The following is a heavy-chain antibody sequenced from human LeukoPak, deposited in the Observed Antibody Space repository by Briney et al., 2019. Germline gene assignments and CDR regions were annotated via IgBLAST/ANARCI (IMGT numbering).Heavy chain of an antibody. D-gene: IGHD6-19*01. J-gene: IGHJ4*02. CDR2: IFYSGSI. CDR1: GGSISSHY. CDR3: ARERYSSGWFFLFDY. V-gene: IGHV4-59*11. Sequence: SETLSLTCTVSGGSISSHYWSWIRQPPGKGLEWIGYIFYSGSINYNPSLKSRVTISVDTSKKQFSLKLSSVTAADTAVYYCARERYSSGWFFLFDYWGQGTLVTVSS.